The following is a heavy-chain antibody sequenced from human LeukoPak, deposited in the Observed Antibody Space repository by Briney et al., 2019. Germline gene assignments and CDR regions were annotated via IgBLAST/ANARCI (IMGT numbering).Heavy chain of an antibody. CDR3: ARDGGYYYDSSRDY. J-gene: IGHJ4*02. Sequence: GGSLRLSCAASGFTFDDYAMHWVRQAPGKGLEWVANIKQDGSEKYYVDSVKGRFTISRDNAKNSLYLQMNSLRAEDTAVYYCARDGGYYYDSSRDYWGQGPLVTVS. D-gene: IGHD3-22*01. V-gene: IGHV3-7*01. CDR1: GFTFDDYA. CDR2: IKQDGSEK.